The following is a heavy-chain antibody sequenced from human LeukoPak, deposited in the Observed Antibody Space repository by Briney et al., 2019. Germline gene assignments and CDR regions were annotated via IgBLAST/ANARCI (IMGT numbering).Heavy chain of an antibody. V-gene: IGHV3-7*01. CDR1: GFPFSSYW. CDR2: IKQDGGEI. J-gene: IGHJ4*02. D-gene: IGHD4-11*01. CDR3: AREDHSNYNY. Sequence: GGSPRLSCAASGFPFSSYWMSWVRQAPGKGLEWVANIKQDGGEIFYVDSVKGRFTISRDNAKNSLYLQMNSLRAEDTAVYYCAREDHSNYNYWGQGTLVTVSS.